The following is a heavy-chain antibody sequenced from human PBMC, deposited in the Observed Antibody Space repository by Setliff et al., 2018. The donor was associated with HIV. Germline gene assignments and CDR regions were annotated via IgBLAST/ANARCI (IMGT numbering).Heavy chain of an antibody. D-gene: IGHD6-19*01. V-gene: IGHV4-39*01. Sequence: SETLSLTCTVSGDSITSGHYYWGWIRQPPGKGLEWIGNILSGRDTYYNPSLKSRVSMSVDTSKNQFSLRLTSVTAADTAVYFCARPHSGRGGGAWFDPWGQGTLVTRLL. CDR2: ILSGRDT. CDR3: ARPHSGRGGGAWFDP. CDR1: GDSITSGHYY. J-gene: IGHJ5*02.